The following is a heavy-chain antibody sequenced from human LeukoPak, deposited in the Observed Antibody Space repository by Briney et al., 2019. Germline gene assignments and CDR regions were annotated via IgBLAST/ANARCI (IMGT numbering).Heavy chain of an antibody. CDR3: AKDHVDAYDAFDI. D-gene: IGHD3-10*02. J-gene: IGHJ3*02. CDR2: ISGHGGST. Sequence: PGGSMRLSCAASGFKFSSHAMSWVRQAPGKGLEWVSSISGHGGSTYYRNSVKGRFTISRDNAKNTLYLQINSLRAEDTAVYYCAKDHVDAYDAFDIWGQGTMVTVSS. V-gene: IGHV3-23*01. CDR1: GFKFSSHA.